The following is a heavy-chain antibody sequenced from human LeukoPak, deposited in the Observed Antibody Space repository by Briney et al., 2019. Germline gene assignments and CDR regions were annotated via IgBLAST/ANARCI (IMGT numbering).Heavy chain of an antibody. CDR2: ISGSGGNT. J-gene: IGHJ4*02. CDR1: GFTFSSYA. CDR3: AKDGHGGQTGVFDY. Sequence: GGSLRLSCAASGFTFSSYAMSWVRQAPGKGLDWVSAISGSGGNTYYADSVKGRFTISRDNSKNTLYLQMNSLRAEDTAVYYCAKDGHGGQTGVFDYRGQGTLVTVSS. V-gene: IGHV3-23*01. D-gene: IGHD4-23*01.